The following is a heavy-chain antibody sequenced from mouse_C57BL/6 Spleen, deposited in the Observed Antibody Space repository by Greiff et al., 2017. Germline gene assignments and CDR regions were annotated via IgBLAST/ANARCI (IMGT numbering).Heavy chain of an antibody. V-gene: IGHV1-18*01. CDR1: GYTFTDYN. J-gene: IGHJ1*03. CDR2: INPNNGGT. CDR3: ARPIYYYGSSYWYVDV. Sequence: SGPELVKPGASVKIPCKASGYTFTDYNMDWVKQSHGKSLEWIGDINPNNGGTIYNQKFKGKATLTVDKSSSTAYMELRSLTSEDTAVYYCARPIYYYGSSYWYVDVWGTGTTVTVFS. D-gene: IGHD1-1*01.